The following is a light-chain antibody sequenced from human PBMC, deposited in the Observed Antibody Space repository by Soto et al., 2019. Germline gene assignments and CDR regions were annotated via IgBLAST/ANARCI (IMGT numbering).Light chain of an antibody. Sequence: EIVLTQSPGTLSLSPGESATLSCRASQSVSRSYLAWYQQKPGQAPRLLISEASNRATGIPARFSGSGSGSDFTLTISSLEPEDFAVYYCQQRSNWPRTVGQGTKVDIK. V-gene: IGKV3-11*01. CDR1: QSVSRSY. CDR3: QQRSNWPRT. J-gene: IGKJ1*01. CDR2: EAS.